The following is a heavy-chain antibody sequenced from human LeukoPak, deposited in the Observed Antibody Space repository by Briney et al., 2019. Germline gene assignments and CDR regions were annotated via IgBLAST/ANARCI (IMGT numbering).Heavy chain of an antibody. CDR2: IWSDKSNE. V-gene: IGHV3-33*06. CDR3: AKDAQRGFDYSNSLEY. Sequence: PGGSLRLSCAASGFIFNHHAMHWVRQAPGKGLEWVAVIWSDKSNEFYADSVRGRFTISRDDSRKTVYLQMDTMTVEDTAIYYCAKDAQRGFDYSNSLEYWGQGALVTVAS. CDR1: GFIFNHHA. J-gene: IGHJ4*02. D-gene: IGHD4-11*01.